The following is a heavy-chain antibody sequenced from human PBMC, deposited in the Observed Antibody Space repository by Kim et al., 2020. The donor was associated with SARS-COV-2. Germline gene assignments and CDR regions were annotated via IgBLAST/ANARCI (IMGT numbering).Heavy chain of an antibody. D-gene: IGHD6-13*01. J-gene: IGHJ3*02. CDR3: ARGAAAREHAFDI. V-gene: IGHV4-39*01. CDR2: IYYSGST. Sequence: SETLSLTCTVSGGSISSSSYYWGWIRQPPGKGLEWIGSIYYSGSTYYNPSLKSRVTISVDTSKNQFSLKLSSVTAADTAVYYCARGAAAREHAFDIWGQGTMVTVSS. CDR1: GGSISSSSYY.